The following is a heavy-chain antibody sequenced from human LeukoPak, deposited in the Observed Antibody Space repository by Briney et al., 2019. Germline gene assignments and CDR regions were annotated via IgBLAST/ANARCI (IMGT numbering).Heavy chain of an antibody. CDR3: ARGHHAYYYGSGSTRNWFDP. CDR2: IYYSGST. J-gene: IGHJ5*02. D-gene: IGHD3-10*01. V-gene: IGHV4-59*01. Sequence: PSETLSLTCTVSGGSISSYYWSWIRQPPGKGLEWIGYIYYSGSTNYNPSLKSRVTISVVTSKNQFSLKLSSVTAADTAVYYCARGHHAYYYGSGSTRNWFDPWGQGTLVTVSS. CDR1: GGSISSYY.